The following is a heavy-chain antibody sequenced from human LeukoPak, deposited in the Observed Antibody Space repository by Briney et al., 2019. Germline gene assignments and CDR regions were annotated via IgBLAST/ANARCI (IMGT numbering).Heavy chain of an antibody. CDR2: IYYSGST. V-gene: IGHV4-59*08. CDR1: GGSISSYY. J-gene: IGHJ4*02. D-gene: IGHD1-1*01. CDR3: ARHQENWINFDY. Sequence: NPSETLSLTCTVSGGSISSYYWSWIRQPPGKGLEWIGYIYYSGSTNYNPSLKSRVTISVDTSKNQFSLKLSSVTAADTAVYYCARHQENWINFDYWGQGTLVTVSS.